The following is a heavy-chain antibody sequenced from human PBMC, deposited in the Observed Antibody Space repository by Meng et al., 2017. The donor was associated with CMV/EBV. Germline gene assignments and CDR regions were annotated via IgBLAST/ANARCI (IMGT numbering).Heavy chain of an antibody. CDR2: IYYSGST. D-gene: IGHD3-22*01. CDR3: ARDGYYDSSGYYWDDAFDI. V-gene: IGHV4-31*03. CDR1: GGSISSGGYY. Sequence: SETLSLTCTVSGGSISSGGYYWSWIRQHPGKGLEWIGYIYYSGSTYYNSSLKSRVTISVDTSKNQFSLKLSSVTAADTAVYYCARDGYYDSSGYYWDDAFDIWGQGTMVTVSS. J-gene: IGHJ3*02.